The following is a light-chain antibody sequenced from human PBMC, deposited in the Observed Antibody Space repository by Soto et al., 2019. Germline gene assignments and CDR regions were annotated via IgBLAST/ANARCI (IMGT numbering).Light chain of an antibody. CDR1: SSDVGGYNY. CDR2: DVS. Sequence: QSVLTQPASVSGSPGQSITISCTGTSSDVGGYNYVSWYQQHPGEAPKFMIYDVSNRPSGVSTRFSGSKSGNTASLTISGLQAEDEADYYCNSYTTSNTRQIVFGTGTKVTV. CDR3: NSYTTSNTRQIV. V-gene: IGLV2-14*01. J-gene: IGLJ1*01.